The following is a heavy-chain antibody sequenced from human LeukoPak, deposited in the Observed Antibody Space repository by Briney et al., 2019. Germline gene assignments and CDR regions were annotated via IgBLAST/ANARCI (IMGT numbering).Heavy chain of an antibody. Sequence: GESLRISCKGSGYSFTTSWIGWVRQMPGKALKGLGSIYPGDSDTRYSPSFQGQVTISADKSISTAYLQWSSLKASDTAMYYCARYRSLYSSSPNFDYWGQGTLVTVSS. CDR3: ARYRSLYSSSPNFDY. J-gene: IGHJ4*02. CDR2: IYPGDSDT. D-gene: IGHD6-6*01. V-gene: IGHV5-51*01. CDR1: GYSFTTSW.